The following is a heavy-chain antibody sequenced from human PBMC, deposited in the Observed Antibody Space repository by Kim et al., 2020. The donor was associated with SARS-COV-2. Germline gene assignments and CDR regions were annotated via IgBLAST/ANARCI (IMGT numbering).Heavy chain of an antibody. CDR2: IYSGGST. Sequence: GGSLRLSCAASGFTVSSNYMSWVRQAPGKGLEWVSVIYSGGSTYYADAVKGRFTISRDNSKNTLYLQMNSLRAEDTAVYYCAREHPWFREYPRGYWGQGTLVTVSS. CDR1: GFTVSSNY. V-gene: IGHV3-66*01. D-gene: IGHD3-10*01. CDR3: AREHPWFREYPRGY. J-gene: IGHJ4*02.